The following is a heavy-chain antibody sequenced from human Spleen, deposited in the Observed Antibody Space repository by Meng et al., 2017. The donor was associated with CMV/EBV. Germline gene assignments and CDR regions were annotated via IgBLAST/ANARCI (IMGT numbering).Heavy chain of an antibody. J-gene: IGHJ6*02. D-gene: IGHD2-2*01. CDR3: ARDRVWGSTSYYGMDV. V-gene: IGHV3-21*01. CDR1: GFTFSVYS. Sequence: GGSLRLSCAASGFTFSVYSVNWVRQAPGKGLEWVSSISSSSSFIYYADSVKGRFTISRDNSKNTLYLQMNSLRAEDTAVYYCARDRVWGSTSYYGMDVWGQGTTVTVSS. CDR2: ISSSSSFI.